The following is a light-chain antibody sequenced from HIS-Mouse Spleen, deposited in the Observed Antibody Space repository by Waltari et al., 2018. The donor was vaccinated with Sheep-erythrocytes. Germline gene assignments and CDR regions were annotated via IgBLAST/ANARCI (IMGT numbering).Light chain of an antibody. CDR3: QQYDNLPLT. CDR1: QDIIIY. Sequence: DIQMTQSPSSLSASVGDRVTITCQASQDIIIYLNWYQQKPGKAPKLLIYDASNLETGVPSRFSGSGSGTDFTFTISSLQPEDIATYYCQQYDNLPLTFGGGTKVEIK. J-gene: IGKJ4*01. CDR2: DAS. V-gene: IGKV1-33*01.